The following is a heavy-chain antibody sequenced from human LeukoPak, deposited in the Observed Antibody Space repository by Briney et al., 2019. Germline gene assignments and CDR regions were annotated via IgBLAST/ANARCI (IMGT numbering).Heavy chain of an antibody. J-gene: IGHJ4*02. CDR2: IYNSGTT. Sequence: SETLSLTCTVSGGSISSHYWSWIRQPPGQGLKWIGNIYNSGTTNYNPSLKSGVTISVDTSKNQLPLQLTSVTAADTAVYYCTKAAHWLAVDYWGRGTLVAVSS. CDR3: TKAAHWLAVDY. D-gene: IGHD6-19*01. CDR1: GGSISSHY. V-gene: IGHV4-59*11.